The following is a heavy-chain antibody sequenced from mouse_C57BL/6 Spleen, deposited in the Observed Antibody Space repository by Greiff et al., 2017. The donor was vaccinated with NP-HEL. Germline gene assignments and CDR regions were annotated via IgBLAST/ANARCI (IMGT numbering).Heavy chain of an antibody. Sequence: QVQLQQPGAELVKPGASVKLSCKASGYTFTSYWMHWVKQRPGQGLEWIGMIHPNSGSTNYNEKFKSKATLTVDKSSSTAYMQLSSLTSEDSAVYYGARGHYDYDGWYFDVWGTGTTVTVSS. CDR3: ARGHYDYDGWYFDV. CDR2: IHPNSGST. CDR1: GYTFTSYW. D-gene: IGHD2-4*01. J-gene: IGHJ1*03. V-gene: IGHV1-64*01.